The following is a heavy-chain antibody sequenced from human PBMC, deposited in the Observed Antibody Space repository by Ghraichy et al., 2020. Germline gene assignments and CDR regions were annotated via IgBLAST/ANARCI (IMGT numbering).Heavy chain of an antibody. Sequence: LTCAASGFTFSSYWMHWVRQAPGKGLVWVSRINSDGSSTSYADSVKGRFTISRDNAKNTLYLQMNSLRAEDTAVYYCARDLAYYDILTGYYYYYSMDVWGQGTTVTVSS. CDR1: GFTFSSYW. J-gene: IGHJ6*02. V-gene: IGHV3-74*01. D-gene: IGHD3-9*01. CDR2: INSDGSST. CDR3: ARDLAYYDILTGYYYYYSMDV.